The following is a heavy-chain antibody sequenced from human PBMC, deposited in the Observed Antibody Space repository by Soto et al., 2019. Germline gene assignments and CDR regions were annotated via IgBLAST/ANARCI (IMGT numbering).Heavy chain of an antibody. CDR2: MYSDGKT. V-gene: IGHV3-53*01. Sequence: PGGSLRLSWAPSGFVGNRNYMHWVRQAPGKGLEWGSVMYSDGKTYYGASVKGRFTITIDNSKNTVFLHMKSLRAEDTAVYYCARSPYCGTECNSGYLDFWGQGSLVTVSS. CDR3: ARSPYCGTECNSGYLDF. J-gene: IGHJ4*02. D-gene: IGHD2-21*01. CDR1: GFVGNRNY.